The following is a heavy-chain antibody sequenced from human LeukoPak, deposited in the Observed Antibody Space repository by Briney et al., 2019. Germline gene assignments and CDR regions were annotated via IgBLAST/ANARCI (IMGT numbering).Heavy chain of an antibody. CDR1: GGSFSGYY. Sequence: SETLSVTCAVYGGSFSGYYWSWIRQPPGKGLEGIGEINHGGSTNYNPPQKSRVTISAATSKNQFSLKLSSVTAADTAVYSCARGYDFWRGYAYYYYYSGMDVWGQGTTVTVSS. D-gene: IGHD3-3*01. J-gene: IGHJ6*02. V-gene: IGHV4-34*01. CDR2: INHGGST. CDR3: ARGYDFWRGYAYYYYYSGMDV.